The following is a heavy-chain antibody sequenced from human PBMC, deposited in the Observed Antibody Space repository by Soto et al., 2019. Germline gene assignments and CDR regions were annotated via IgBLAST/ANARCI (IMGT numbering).Heavy chain of an antibody. CDR1: GGSISSSSYY. CDR3: ASEGSNCNYVAY. J-gene: IGHJ4*02. D-gene: IGHD1-1*01. CDR2: IYYSGST. Sequence: QLQLQESGPGLVKPSETLSLTCTVSGGSISSSSYYWGWIRQPPGKGLEWIGSIYYSGSTYYNPSLKSRVTISVDTSKNQFSLKLSSVTAVDTAVYCCASEGSNCNYVAYWGQGTLVTVSS. V-gene: IGHV4-39*01.